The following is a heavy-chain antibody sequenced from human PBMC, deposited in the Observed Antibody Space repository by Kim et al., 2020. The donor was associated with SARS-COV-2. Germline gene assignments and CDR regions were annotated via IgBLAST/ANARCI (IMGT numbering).Heavy chain of an antibody. V-gene: IGHV4-34*01. CDR3: ARGAEMATTPYYFDY. CDR2: INHSGST. J-gene: IGHJ4*01. Sequence: SETLSLTCAVYGGSFSGYYWSWIRQPPGKGLEWIGEINHSGSTNYNPSLKSRVTISVDTSKNQFSLKLSSVTAADTAVYYCARGAEMATTPYYFDYWGHGTLVTVSS. D-gene: IGHD1-1*01. CDR1: GGSFSGYY.